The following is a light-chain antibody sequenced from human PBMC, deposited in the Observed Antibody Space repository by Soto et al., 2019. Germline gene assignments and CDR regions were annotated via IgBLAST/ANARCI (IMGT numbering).Light chain of an antibody. CDR2: GAS. J-gene: IGKJ4*01. Sequence: EIVLTQSPGTLSLSPGERATLSCRASQSVSSSYLACYQQKTGQAPMLLIYGASSRATGIPDRFSGSGSGTDFTLTISRLDPEDFVVYYCQQYGSPPLTCGGGTKVDIK. CDR1: QSVSSSY. V-gene: IGKV3-20*01. CDR3: QQYGSPPLT.